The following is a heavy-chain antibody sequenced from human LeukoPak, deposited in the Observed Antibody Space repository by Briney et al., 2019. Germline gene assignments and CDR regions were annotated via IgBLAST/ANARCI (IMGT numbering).Heavy chain of an antibody. D-gene: IGHD5-18*01. Sequence: PGGSLRLSCAASGFTFSSYAMSWARQAPGKGLEWVANIKQDGSEKYYVDSVKGRFTISRDNAKNSLYLQMNSLRAEDTAVYYCASDTAIGFDPWGQGTLVTVSS. CDR3: ASDTAIGFDP. J-gene: IGHJ5*02. CDR2: IKQDGSEK. CDR1: GFTFSSYA. V-gene: IGHV3-7*01.